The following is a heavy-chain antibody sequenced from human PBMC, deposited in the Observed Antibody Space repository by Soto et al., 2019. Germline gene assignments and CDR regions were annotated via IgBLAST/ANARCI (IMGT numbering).Heavy chain of an antibody. CDR2: IYYSGST. CDR3: ARGIVTTYFQH. V-gene: IGHV4-31*03. D-gene: IGHD3-16*02. CDR1: GGSISSGGYY. J-gene: IGHJ1*01. Sequence: SETLSLTCTVSGGSISSGGYYWSWIRQHPGKGLEWIGYIYYSGSTYYNPSLKSRVTISVDTSKNQFSLKLSSVTAADTAVYYCARGIVTTYFQHWGQGTLVTVSS.